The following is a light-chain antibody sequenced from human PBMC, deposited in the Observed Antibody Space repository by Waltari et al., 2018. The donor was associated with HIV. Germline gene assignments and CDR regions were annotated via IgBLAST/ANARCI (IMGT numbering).Light chain of an antibody. Sequence: QSVLTQPPSVSAPPGQTVTIYCSGSSPDIRSYYVSRYQQFPGTAPRRLIFDTYKRPSGIPDRFSASKSGTSATLDITGLQTGDEADYYCATWDNSLSIGVFGGGTKLTVL. J-gene: IGLJ3*02. CDR1: SPDIRSYY. CDR2: DTY. CDR3: ATWDNSLSIGV. V-gene: IGLV1-51*01.